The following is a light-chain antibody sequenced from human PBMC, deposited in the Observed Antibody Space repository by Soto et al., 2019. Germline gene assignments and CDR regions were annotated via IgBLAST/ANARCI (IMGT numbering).Light chain of an antibody. J-gene: IGLJ1*01. CDR1: NIGSKS. Sequence: SSVLTQPPSVSVAPGKTARITCGGNNIGSKSVHWYQQKPGQAPVLVIYYDSDRPSGIPERFSGSNSGNTATLTISRVEAGDEADYYCQVWDSSSDRLYVFGTGTKVTVL. CDR2: YDS. V-gene: IGLV3-21*04. CDR3: QVWDSSSDRLYV.